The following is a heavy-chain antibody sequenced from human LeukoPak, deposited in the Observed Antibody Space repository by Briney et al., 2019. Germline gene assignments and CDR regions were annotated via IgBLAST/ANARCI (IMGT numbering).Heavy chain of an antibody. CDR3: ARDLAWGAFDY. D-gene: IGHD7-27*01. CDR2: ISPRGGGT. V-gene: IGHV3-23*01. J-gene: IGHJ4*02. CDR1: GFTFSNHG. Sequence: HAGGSLRLSCAASGFTFSNHGMNWVRQAPGKGLEWLSGISPRGGGTYYADSVKGRFTISRDDSKNTLSLQMNSLRVEDTAVYYCARDLAWGAFDYWGQGTLVTVSS.